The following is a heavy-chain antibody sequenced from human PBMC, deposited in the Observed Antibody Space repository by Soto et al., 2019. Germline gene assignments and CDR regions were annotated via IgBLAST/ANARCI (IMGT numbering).Heavy chain of an antibody. D-gene: IGHD3-22*01. J-gene: IGHJ5*02. CDR3: ARGGAIYYDSSGPGGDNWFDP. CDR2: IWYDGSNK. CDR1: GFTFSSYG. V-gene: IGHV3-33*01. Sequence: PGGSLRLSCAASGFTFSSYGMHWVRQAPGKGLEWVAVIWYDGSNKYYADSVKGRFTISRDNSKNTLYLQMNSLRAEDTAVYYCARGGAIYYDSSGPGGDNWFDPWGQGTLVTVSS.